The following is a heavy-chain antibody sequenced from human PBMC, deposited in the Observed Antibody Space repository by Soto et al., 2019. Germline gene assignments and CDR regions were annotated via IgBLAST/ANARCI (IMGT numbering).Heavy chain of an antibody. J-gene: IGHJ5*02. D-gene: IGHD1-26*01. V-gene: IGHV3-74*01. CDR3: AKVASGSYDWFDP. CDR1: KFSFSGYW. CDR2: VNPDGSTT. Sequence: EVQLVESGGGLVQPGGSLRLSCAASKFSFSGYWMHWVRQAAGKGLRWVSRVNPDGSTTTYADSVKGRFTISRDNAKNTVFLQMNSLRADDTAVYYCAKVASGSYDWFDPWGQGTLVTVSS.